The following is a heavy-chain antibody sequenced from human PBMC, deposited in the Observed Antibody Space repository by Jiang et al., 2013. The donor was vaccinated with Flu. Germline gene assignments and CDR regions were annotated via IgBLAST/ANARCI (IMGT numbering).Heavy chain of an antibody. D-gene: IGHD5-18*01. Sequence: GLLKPSETLSLTCTVSGGSISSYYWSWIRQPPGKGLEWIGYIYYSGSTNYNPSLKSRVTISVDTSKNQFSLKLSSVTAADTAVYYCARGRYSYGYNWFDPWGQGTLVTVSS. CDR2: IYYSGST. V-gene: IGHV4-59*12. CDR1: GGSISSYY. J-gene: IGHJ5*02. CDR3: ARGRYSYGYNWFDP.